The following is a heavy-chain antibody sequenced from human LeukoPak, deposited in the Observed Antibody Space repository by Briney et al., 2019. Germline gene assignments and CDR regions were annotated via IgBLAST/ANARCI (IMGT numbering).Heavy chain of an antibody. Sequence: GGSLRLSCAASGFTFSSYVMSWVRQAPGKGLEWVTAISGSGGSTYYADSVKGRFTISRDNSKNTLYLQMNSLRAEDTAVYYCAKSAGYCSGGSCYDYYYMDVWGKGTTVTVSS. CDR1: GFTFSSYV. CDR2: ISGSGGST. V-gene: IGHV3-23*01. J-gene: IGHJ6*03. CDR3: AKSAGYCSGGSCYDYYYMDV. D-gene: IGHD2-15*01.